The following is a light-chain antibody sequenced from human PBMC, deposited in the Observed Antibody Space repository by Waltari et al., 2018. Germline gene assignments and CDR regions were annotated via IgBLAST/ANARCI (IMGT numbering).Light chain of an antibody. Sequence: QSVLTQPPSASGTPGQRVTISCSGGSSNIGRNTVTWYQDPPGTAPKLLIYSDDQRPSGVPDRFSGSRSGTSGYLAISGLQSEDEADYYCALWDDSLNAWIFGGGTRLTVL. CDR1: SSNIGRNT. J-gene: IGLJ3*02. CDR2: SDD. V-gene: IGLV1-44*01. CDR3: ALWDDSLNAWI.